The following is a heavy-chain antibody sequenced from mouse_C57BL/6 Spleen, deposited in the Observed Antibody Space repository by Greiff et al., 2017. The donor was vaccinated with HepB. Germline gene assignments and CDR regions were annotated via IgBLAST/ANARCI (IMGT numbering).Heavy chain of an antibody. CDR1: GYAFSSSW. D-gene: IGHD1-1*01. CDR3: ARSPPIPTARYFDY. J-gene: IGHJ2*01. Sequence: QVQLKESGPELVKPGASVKISCKASGYAFSSSWMNWVKQRPGKGLEWIGRIYPGDGDTNYNGKFKGKATLTADKSSSTAYMQLSSLTSEDSAVYFCARSPPIPTARYFDYWGQGTTLTVSS. V-gene: IGHV1-82*01. CDR2: IYPGDGDT.